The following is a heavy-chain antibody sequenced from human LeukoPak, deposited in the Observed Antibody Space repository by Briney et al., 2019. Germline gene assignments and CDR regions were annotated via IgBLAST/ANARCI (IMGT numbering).Heavy chain of an antibody. CDR1: GFTFSSYA. CDR3: ARVPHPLVYGDYVDY. V-gene: IGHV3-64*01. Sequence: GGSLRLSSAASGFTFSSYAMHWVRQAPGKGLEYVSAISSNGGSTYYANSVKGRFTISRDNSKNTLYLQMGSLRAEDMAVYYCARVPHPLVYGDYVDYWGQGTLVTVSS. CDR2: ISSNGGST. J-gene: IGHJ4*02. D-gene: IGHD4-17*01.